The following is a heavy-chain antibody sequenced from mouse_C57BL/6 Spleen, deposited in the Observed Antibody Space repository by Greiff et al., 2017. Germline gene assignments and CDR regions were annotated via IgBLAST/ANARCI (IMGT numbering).Heavy chain of an antibody. CDR3: ARSGPLRRSFAY. D-gene: IGHD1-1*01. CDR1: GYTFTDYY. J-gene: IGHJ3*01. V-gene: IGHV1-19*01. CDR2: INPYNGGT. Sequence: VQLQQSGPVLVKPGASVKMSCKASGYTFTDYYMNWVKQSHGKSLEWIGVINPYNGGTSYNQKFKGKATLTVDKSSSTAYMELNSLTSEDSAVXYCARSGPLRRSFAYWGQGTLVTVSA.